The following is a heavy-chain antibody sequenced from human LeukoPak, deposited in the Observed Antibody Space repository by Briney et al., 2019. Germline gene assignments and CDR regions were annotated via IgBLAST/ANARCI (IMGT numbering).Heavy chain of an antibody. CDR1: GFTFSSYS. J-gene: IGHJ6*03. V-gene: IGHV3-21*01. CDR3: ASEVFDILTGYYMDV. D-gene: IGHD3-9*01. CDR2: ISSSSSYI. Sequence: PGGSLRLSRAASGFTFSSYSMNWVRQAPGKGLEWVSSISSSSSYIYYADSVQGRFTISRDNAKNSLYLQVNSLRAEDTAVYYCASEVFDILTGYYMDVWGKGTTVTVSS.